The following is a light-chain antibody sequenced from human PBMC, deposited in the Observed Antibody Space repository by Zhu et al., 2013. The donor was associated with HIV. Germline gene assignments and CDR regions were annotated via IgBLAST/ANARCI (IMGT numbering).Light chain of an antibody. CDR3: QQYNNWPPLT. Sequence: EIVLTQSPATLSVSPGERATLSCRASQRVSNNVAWYQQRPGQPPRLLIFGASTRATGIPARFSGSGFGTEFTLTISSLQSEDSAVYYCQQYNNWPPLTFGGGTKVEIK. V-gene: IGKV3-15*01. CDR1: QRVSNN. J-gene: IGKJ4*01. CDR2: GAS.